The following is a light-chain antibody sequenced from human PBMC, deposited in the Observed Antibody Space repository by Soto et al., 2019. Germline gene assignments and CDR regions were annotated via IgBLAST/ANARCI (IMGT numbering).Light chain of an antibody. Sequence: ESGLRQSPATLSLSPGESATLSCWASQTVGSFLAWYQQKPGQAPRLLIYGASKRATGIPARFSGSGSETDFTLTISSLEPEDFAIYYCQQRDNWPLTFGGGTKVELK. CDR1: QTVGSF. CDR2: GAS. CDR3: QQRDNWPLT. J-gene: IGKJ4*01. V-gene: IGKV3-11*01.